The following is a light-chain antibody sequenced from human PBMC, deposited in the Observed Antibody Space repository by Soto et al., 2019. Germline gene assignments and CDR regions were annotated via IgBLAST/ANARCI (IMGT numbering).Light chain of an antibody. V-gene: IGLV1-47*02. CDR3: ASWDDTLSGWV. Sequence: QSVLTQPPSASGTPGQRVSISCSGGTSNVGSESVNWYQQFPGAAPKHLIFNHNERPSGVPDRFSGSTSGTSASLAISGLRAEDEAVYYCASWDDTLSGWVFGGGTQLTVL. J-gene: IGLJ7*01. CDR2: NHN. CDR1: TSNVGSES.